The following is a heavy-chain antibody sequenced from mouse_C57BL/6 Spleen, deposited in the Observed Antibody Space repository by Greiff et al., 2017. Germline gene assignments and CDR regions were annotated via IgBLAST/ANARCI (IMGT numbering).Heavy chain of an antibody. D-gene: IGHD1-1*01. J-gene: IGHJ2*01. Sequence: QVQLQQPGAELVRPGSSVKLSCKASGYTFTSYWMDWVKQRPGQGLEWIGNIYPSDSETHYNQKFKDKATLTVDKSSSTAYMQLSSLTSEDSAVYYCARPGGSSSFDYWGQGTTLTVSS. V-gene: IGHV1-61*01. CDR3: ARPGGSSSFDY. CDR2: IYPSDSET. CDR1: GYTFTSYW.